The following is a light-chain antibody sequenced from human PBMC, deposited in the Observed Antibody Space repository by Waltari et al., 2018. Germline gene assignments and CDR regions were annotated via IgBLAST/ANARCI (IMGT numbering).Light chain of an antibody. Sequence: DIVMTQSPDSLAVSLGERATINCKSSRSVFYSPNNKNYLSWYQQKPGQPPKLLIYWASTRESGVPDRFSGSGSGTDFTLNFDSLQAEDVALYYGQQYYGSRFTFGGPTKVEIK. CDR2: WAS. CDR3: QQYYGSRFT. V-gene: IGKV4-1*01. CDR1: RSVFYSPNNKNY. J-gene: IGKJ4*01.